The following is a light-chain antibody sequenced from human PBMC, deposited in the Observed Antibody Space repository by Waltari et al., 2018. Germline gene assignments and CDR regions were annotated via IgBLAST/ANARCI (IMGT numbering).Light chain of an antibody. CDR1: ETVYSN. J-gene: IGKJ1*01. CDR3: QQYNKWPPLT. CDR2: GAS. Sequence: IVMTQSPATLSVSPGERATLSCRASETVYSNLAWYQQKPGQAPRLLIYGASTRATGVPARFSGSGSGTVFTLTISSLQSEDFAVYYCQQYNKWPPLTFGQGTKVEIK. V-gene: IGKV3-15*01.